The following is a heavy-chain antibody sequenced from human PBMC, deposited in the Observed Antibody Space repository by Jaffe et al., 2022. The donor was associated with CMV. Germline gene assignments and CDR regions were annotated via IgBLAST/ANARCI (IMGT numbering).Heavy chain of an antibody. V-gene: IGHV3-33*01. CDR1: GFTFSSYG. CDR3: ARVARAYCSSTSCYGGGAFDI. Sequence: QVQLVESGGGVVQPGRSLRLSCAASGFTFSSYGMHWVRQAPGKGLEWVAVIWYDGSNKYYADSVKGRFTISRDNSKNTLYLQMNSLRAEDTAVYYCARVARAYCSSTSCYGGGAFDIWGQGTMVTVSS. J-gene: IGHJ3*02. D-gene: IGHD2-2*01. CDR2: IWYDGSNK.